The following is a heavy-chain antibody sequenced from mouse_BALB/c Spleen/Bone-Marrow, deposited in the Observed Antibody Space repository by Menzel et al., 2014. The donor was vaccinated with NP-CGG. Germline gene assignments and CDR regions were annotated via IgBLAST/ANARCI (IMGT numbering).Heavy chain of an antibody. J-gene: IGHJ2*01. CDR3: ARYDGYFDY. D-gene: IGHD2-3*01. Sequence: VKLQESGAELVRPGTSVKVSCKASGYAFTDYLMEWLKQRPGQGLEWIGVINPGSGSTNYNEKFKDKATLTADKSSSTAYMQLSSLTSDDSAVYFCARYDGYFDYWGQGTILTVSS. CDR2: INPGSGST. V-gene: IGHV1-54*01. CDR1: GYAFTDYL.